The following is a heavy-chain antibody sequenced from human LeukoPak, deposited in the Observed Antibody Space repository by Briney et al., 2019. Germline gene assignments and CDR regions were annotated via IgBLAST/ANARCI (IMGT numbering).Heavy chain of an antibody. Sequence: GGSLRLSCAASGFTFSSYGMHWVRQAPGKGLEWVAVISYDGSNKYYADSVKGRFTISRDNSKNTLYVQMNSLRAEDTAVYYCARTQGGGIGKNAFDIWGQGTMVTVSS. CDR3: ARTQGGGIGKNAFDI. D-gene: IGHD1-1*01. CDR2: ISYDGSNK. V-gene: IGHV3-30*03. J-gene: IGHJ3*02. CDR1: GFTFSSYG.